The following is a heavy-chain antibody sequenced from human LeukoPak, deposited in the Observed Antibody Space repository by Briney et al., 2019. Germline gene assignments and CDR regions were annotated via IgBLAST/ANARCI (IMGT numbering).Heavy chain of an antibody. CDR1: GGSISSYY. V-gene: IGHV4-59*01. D-gene: IGHD5-24*01. CDR3: AREVEMARQFDY. CDR2: FHYSGST. J-gene: IGHJ4*02. Sequence: SETLSLTCTVSGGSISSYYWNWIRQPPGEGLEWIGYFHYSGSTNYNPSLKSRVTISVDTSKNQFSLKLSSVTAADTAVYYCAREVEMARQFDYWGQGTLVTVSA.